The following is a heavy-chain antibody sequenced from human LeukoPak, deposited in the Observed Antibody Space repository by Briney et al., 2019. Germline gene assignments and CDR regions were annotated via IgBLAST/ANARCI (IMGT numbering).Heavy chain of an antibody. CDR1: GSTFSIYA. Sequence: PGGSLRLSCAASGSTFSIYAMTWVRQAPGKGLEWVSIISGSGGSTAYADSVKGRFTISRDNSKDTLYLQMNSLRAEDTAVYYCAKGRLLAAEDNWFDPWGQGTLVTVSS. CDR3: AKGRLLAAEDNWFDP. V-gene: IGHV3-23*01. CDR2: ISGSGGST. D-gene: IGHD6-13*01. J-gene: IGHJ5*02.